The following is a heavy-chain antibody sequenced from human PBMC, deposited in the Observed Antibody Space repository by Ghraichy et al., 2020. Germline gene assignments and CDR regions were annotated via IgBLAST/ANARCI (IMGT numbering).Heavy chain of an antibody. CDR1: GFTFSSYV. CDR2: ISSNGGST. V-gene: IGHV3-64D*06. Sequence: GESLNISCSASGFTFSSYVMHWVRQAPGKGLEYVSAISSNGGSTYYADSVKGRFTISRDNSKNTLYLQMSSLRAEDTAVYYCVKDSDLWFRELLSYFDYWGQGTLVTVSS. CDR3: VKDSDLWFRELLSYFDY. D-gene: IGHD3-10*01. J-gene: IGHJ4*02.